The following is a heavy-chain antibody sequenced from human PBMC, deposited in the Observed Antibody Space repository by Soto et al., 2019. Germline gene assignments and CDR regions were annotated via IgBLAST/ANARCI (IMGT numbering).Heavy chain of an antibody. CDR1: GGYVSSGSYY. V-gene: IGHV4-61*01. Sequence: SETLSLTCTVSGGYVSSGSYYWSWIRQPPGKGLEWIGYIYSSGSTSYNPSLKSRVTISVDMSKNQFSLKLSSVTAADTAVYYCARDGDGYNYWGQGTLVTVSS. CDR2: IYSSGST. J-gene: IGHJ4*02. CDR3: ARDGDGYNY. D-gene: IGHD5-12*01.